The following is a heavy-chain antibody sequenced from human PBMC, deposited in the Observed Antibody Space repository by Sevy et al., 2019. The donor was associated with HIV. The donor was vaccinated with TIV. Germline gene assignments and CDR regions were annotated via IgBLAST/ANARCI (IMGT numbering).Heavy chain of an antibody. CDR3: AKDVYCDTSLFDY. J-gene: IGHJ4*02. CDR1: GFTFSTYA. Sequence: GGSLRLSCAASGFTFSTYAMSWVRQAPGKGLEWVSGISGTYGSTYYADSLKGRLTISRDNSKNTLYLQMNSLRAEDTALYYCAKDVYCDTSLFDYWGQGIRVTVSS. D-gene: IGHD3-22*01. V-gene: IGHV3-23*01. CDR2: ISGTYGST.